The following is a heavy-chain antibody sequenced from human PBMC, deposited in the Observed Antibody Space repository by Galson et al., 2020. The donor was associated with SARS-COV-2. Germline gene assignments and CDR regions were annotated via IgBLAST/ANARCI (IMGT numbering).Heavy chain of an antibody. CDR3: GSVGHYDSSGYYRRQGHLDY. CDR1: GSPSRDYY. V-gene: IGHV3-11*06. CDR2: ISSSSSST. Sequence: AGRPLRLSCAASGSPSRDYYMSWIRQAPGKALEWVSYISSSSSSTNYADSVTGRFTISRDNAKNSLYLQMNSLRAEDTAVYYCGSVGHYDSSGYYRRQGHLDYWGQGTLVTVSS. J-gene: IGHJ4*02. D-gene: IGHD3-22*01.